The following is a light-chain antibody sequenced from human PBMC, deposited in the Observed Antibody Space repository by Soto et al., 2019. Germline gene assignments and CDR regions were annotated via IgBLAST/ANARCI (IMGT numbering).Light chain of an antibody. Sequence: EIVLTQSPGTLSLSPGERATLSCRASQSVSSNHLAWYQQRPGQSPRRLIFGASKRATGIPDRFSGSGSGTDFTLTISSLEPEDFAVYYCQQYGSTPYTFGQGTKVDIK. CDR2: GAS. CDR1: QSVSSNH. CDR3: QQYGSTPYT. J-gene: IGKJ2*01. V-gene: IGKV3-20*01.